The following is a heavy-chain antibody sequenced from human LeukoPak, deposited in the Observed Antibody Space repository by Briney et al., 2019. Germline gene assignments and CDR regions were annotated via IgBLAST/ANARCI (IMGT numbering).Heavy chain of an antibody. CDR2: MNPNSGNT. Sequence: ASVKVSCKASGYTFTSYDINWVRQATGQGLEWMGWMNPNSGNTGYAQKFQGRVTMTRNTSISTAYMELSSLRSEDTAVYYCAREQSYGSGSNYYYMDVWGKGTTVTVSS. J-gene: IGHJ6*03. CDR3: AREQSYGSGSNYYYMDV. CDR1: GYTFTSYD. D-gene: IGHD3-10*01. V-gene: IGHV1-8*01.